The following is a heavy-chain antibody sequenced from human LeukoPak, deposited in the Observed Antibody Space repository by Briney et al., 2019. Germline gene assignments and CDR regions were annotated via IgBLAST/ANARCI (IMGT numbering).Heavy chain of an antibody. D-gene: IGHD5-12*01. Sequence: GGSLRLSCAASGFTFSNYAMSWVRQAPGKGLEWVSVIGGSNGITFYVGSVKGRFTISRDNSKDTLYLQMNSLRAEDTAVYYCARNENSGWGYFDYWGQGTPVTVSS. J-gene: IGHJ4*02. CDR2: IGGSNGIT. CDR3: ARNENSGWGYFDY. CDR1: GFTFSNYA. V-gene: IGHV3-23*01.